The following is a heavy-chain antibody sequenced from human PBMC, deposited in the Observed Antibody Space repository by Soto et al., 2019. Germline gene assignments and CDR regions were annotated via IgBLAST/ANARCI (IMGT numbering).Heavy chain of an antibody. CDR1: GITFTLYS. V-gene: IGHV3-48*02. D-gene: IGHD3-10*01. CDR2: ISRSSTGI. J-gene: IGHJ6*02. CDR3: ARAVTWGLDV. Sequence: EVQLVESGGGLVQPGGYLRLSCAASGITFTLYSMSWVRQAPGKGLEWVSYISRSSTGIHYADSVKGRFTISRDDATNSMHLQMNSLRDGDTAVYYCARAVTWGLDVWGQGTTVSISS.